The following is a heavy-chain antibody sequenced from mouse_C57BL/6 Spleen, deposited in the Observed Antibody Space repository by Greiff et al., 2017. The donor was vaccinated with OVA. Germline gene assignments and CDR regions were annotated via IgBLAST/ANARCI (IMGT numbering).Heavy chain of an antibody. V-gene: IGHV1-64*01. CDR1: GYTSTSYW. CDR3: ARPYGNYERNYAMDY. J-gene: IGHJ4*01. CDR2: IHPNSGST. D-gene: IGHD2-1*01. Sequence: QVQLQQSGAELVKPGASVKLSCKASGYTSTSYWMHWVKQRPGQGLEWIGMIHPNSGSTNYNEKFKSKATLTVDKSSSTAYMQLSSLTSEDSAVYYCARPYGNYERNYAMDYWGQGTSVTVSS.